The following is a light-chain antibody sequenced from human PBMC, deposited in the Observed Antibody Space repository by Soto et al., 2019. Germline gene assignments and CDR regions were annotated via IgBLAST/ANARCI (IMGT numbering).Light chain of an antibody. V-gene: IGLV2-11*01. CDR1: SSDVGGYNY. Sequence: QSVLTQPRSVSGSPGQSVTISCTGTSSDVGGYNYVSWYQQHPGKAPKLMIYDVSKRPTGVPDRFSGSKSRNTASLTISGLQAEDEADYYCCSYAGSYTVVFGGGTKLTFL. CDR3: CSYAGSYTVV. CDR2: DVS. J-gene: IGLJ2*01.